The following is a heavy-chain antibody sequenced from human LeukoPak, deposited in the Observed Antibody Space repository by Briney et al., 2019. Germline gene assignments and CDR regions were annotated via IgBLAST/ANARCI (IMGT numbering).Heavy chain of an antibody. CDR3: AKDRRYTAMWCFDY. V-gene: IGHV3-30*18. CDR1: GFTFSSYG. D-gene: IGHD5-18*01. Sequence: GGSLRLSCAASGFTFSSYGMHWVRQAPGKGLEWVAVISYDGSNKYYADSVKGRFTISRDNSKNTLYLQMNSLRAEDTAVYYCAKDRRYTAMWCFDYWGQGTLVTVSS. CDR2: ISYDGSNK. J-gene: IGHJ4*02.